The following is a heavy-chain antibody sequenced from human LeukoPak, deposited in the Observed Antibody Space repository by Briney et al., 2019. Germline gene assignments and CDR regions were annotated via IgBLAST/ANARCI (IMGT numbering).Heavy chain of an antibody. V-gene: IGHV3-23*01. CDR1: GFTFSSYS. CDR3: AKDGAWLRFDD. Sequence: PGGSLRLSCAASGFTFSSYSMNWVRQAPGKGVEWVSGISPGGGPTYYADSVKGRFTISRDDSKNTLYLQMKNLRAEDTAVYYCAKDGAWLRFDDWGQGILVTVSS. CDR2: ISPGGGPT. J-gene: IGHJ4*02. D-gene: IGHD5-12*01.